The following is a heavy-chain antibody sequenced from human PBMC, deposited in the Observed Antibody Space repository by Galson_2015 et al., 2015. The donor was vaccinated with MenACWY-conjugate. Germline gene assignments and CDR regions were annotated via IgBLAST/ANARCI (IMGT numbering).Heavy chain of an antibody. CDR3: AGHPPGGRGMDV. Sequence: QSGAEVKKPGESLQISCKASGSNFLTYWIGWVRQVPGKGLEWVGLISPIDSKTRYRPAFEGRVTISADNSITTAYLQWNSLQASDTAMYYCAGHPPGGRGMDVWGQGTTVTVSS. J-gene: IGHJ6*02. V-gene: IGHV5-51*01. CDR1: GSNFLTYW. D-gene: IGHD1-26*01. CDR2: ISPIDSKT.